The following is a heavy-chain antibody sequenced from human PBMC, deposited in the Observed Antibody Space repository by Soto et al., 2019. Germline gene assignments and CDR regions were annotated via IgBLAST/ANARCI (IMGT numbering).Heavy chain of an antibody. CDR1: GYTFTSYG. V-gene: IGHV1-18*01. CDR3: ARVGDIVVVPAATVDY. D-gene: IGHD2-2*01. J-gene: IGHJ4*02. CDR2: ISAYNGNT. Sequence: QVQLVQSGAEVKKPGASVKVSCKASGYTFTSYGISWVRQAPGQGLEWMGWISAYNGNTNYAQKLQGRVTMTTDTSTSTAYRELRSLRSDDTAVYYCARVGDIVVVPAATVDYWGQGTLVTVSS.